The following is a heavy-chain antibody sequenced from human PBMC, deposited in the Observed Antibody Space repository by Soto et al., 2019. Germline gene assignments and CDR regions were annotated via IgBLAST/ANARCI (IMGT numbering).Heavy chain of an antibody. CDR3: AKDTYYHDSTGYYVFDY. J-gene: IGHJ4*02. CDR2: ISYDGSNK. CDR1: GSTLRSYG. V-gene: IGHV3-30*18. D-gene: IGHD3-22*01. Sequence: QVQLVESGGGVVQPGRSLRLSCAASGSTLRSYGMHWVRQAPGKGLEWVSAISYDGSNKNYVDSVKGRFTISRDNSENMLYLQMNSLRAEDAAVYYCAKDTYYHDSTGYYVFDYWGQGTLVTVSS.